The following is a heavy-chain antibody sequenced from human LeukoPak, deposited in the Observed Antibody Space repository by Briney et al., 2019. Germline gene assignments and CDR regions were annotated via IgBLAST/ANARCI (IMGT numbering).Heavy chain of an antibody. D-gene: IGHD3-9*01. Sequence: ASVKVSCKASGYKFTSYGIIWVRQAPGQGLEWMGGIIPIFGTANYAQKFQGRVTITTDESTSTAYMELSSLRSEDTAVYYCARADYDILTGGPRDYWGQGTLVTVSS. CDR2: IIPIFGTA. CDR1: GYKFTSYG. CDR3: ARADYDILTGGPRDY. V-gene: IGHV1-69*05. J-gene: IGHJ4*02.